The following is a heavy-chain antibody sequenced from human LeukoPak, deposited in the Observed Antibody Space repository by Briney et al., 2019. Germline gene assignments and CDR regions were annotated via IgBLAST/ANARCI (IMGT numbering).Heavy chain of an antibody. CDR2: IKPKTDGETT. CDR3: ITPLPYSAQ. CDR1: GFTFTSYA. J-gene: IGHJ4*02. D-gene: IGHD2-21*01. V-gene: IGHV3-15*07. Sequence: GGSLRLSCAASGFTFTSYAMNWVRQAPGKGLEWVGRIKPKTDGETTEYAAPVKGRFSISRDDSKNMLYLQMNSLKTEDTAVYYCITPLPYSAQGGQGTLVTVSS.